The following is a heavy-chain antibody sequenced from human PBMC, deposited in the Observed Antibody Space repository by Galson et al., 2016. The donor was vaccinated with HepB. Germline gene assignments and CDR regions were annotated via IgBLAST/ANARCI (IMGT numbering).Heavy chain of an antibody. D-gene: IGHD3-16*01. V-gene: IGHV3-48*02. CDR1: GFIFSVYN. J-gene: IGHJ4*02. CDR2: VTSSSDTM. Sequence: SLRLSCAASGFIFSVYNMNWARQAPGKGLEWIAWVTSSSDTMYYADSAKGRFTNSRDDAKNSLYLEMNSLRDWDTAVYYCARDDYFRRGYWGQGTLVTVSS. CDR3: ARDDYFRRGY.